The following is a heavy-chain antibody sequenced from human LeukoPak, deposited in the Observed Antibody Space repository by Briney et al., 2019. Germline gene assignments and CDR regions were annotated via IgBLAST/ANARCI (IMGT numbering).Heavy chain of an antibody. Sequence: GSLRLSCAASEFTFSSYSMNWIRRPPGKGLEWIGEINHSGSTNYNPSLKSRVTISVDTSKNQFSLKLSSVTAADTAVYYCARGAKTHYYDSSGYYRYWGQGTLVTVSS. V-gene: IGHV4-34*01. CDR1: EFTFSSYS. CDR3: ARGAKTHYYDSSGYYRY. J-gene: IGHJ4*02. CDR2: INHSGST. D-gene: IGHD3-22*01.